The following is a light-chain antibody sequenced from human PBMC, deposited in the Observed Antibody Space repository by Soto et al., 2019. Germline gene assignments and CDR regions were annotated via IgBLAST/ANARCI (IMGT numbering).Light chain of an antibody. CDR1: SSDIGTYNY. Sequence: QSVLTQPASVSGSPGQSITISCTGTSSDIGTYNYVSWYQQHPGKAPKLMIYEVTNRPSEISNRFSDSKSGTTASLIISGLQAADEADYYCSSYTTANTLVFGGGTQLTV. CDR3: SSYTTANTLV. CDR2: EVT. J-gene: IGLJ2*01. V-gene: IGLV2-14*01.